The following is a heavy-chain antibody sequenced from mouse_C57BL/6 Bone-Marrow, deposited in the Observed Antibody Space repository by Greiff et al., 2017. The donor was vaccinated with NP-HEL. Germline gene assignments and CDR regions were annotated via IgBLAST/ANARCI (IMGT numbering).Heavy chain of an antibody. Sequence: VQLQQSVAELARPGASVKLSCKASGYTFTSYGISWVKQRTGQGLEWIGEIYPRSGNTYYNEKFKGKATLTADKSSSTAYMELRSLTSEDSAVYFCARSCYDYAHYFDYWGQGTTLTVSS. V-gene: IGHV1-81*01. CDR1: GYTFTSYG. D-gene: IGHD2-4*01. CDR2: IYPRSGNT. CDR3: ARSCYDYAHYFDY. J-gene: IGHJ2*01.